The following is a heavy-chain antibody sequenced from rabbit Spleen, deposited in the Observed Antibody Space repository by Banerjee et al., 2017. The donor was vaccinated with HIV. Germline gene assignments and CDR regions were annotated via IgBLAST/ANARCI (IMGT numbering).Heavy chain of an antibody. CDR2: IYPASDIT. CDR1: GFSFSSNW. V-gene: IGHV1S45*01. Sequence: LEESGGGLVKPGGTLTLTCTVSGFSFSSNWICWVRQAPGKGPEWIACIYPASDITDYASWAKGRFTISKSSSTTVTLQMTSLTAADTATYFCARGTYGNGGYGYAFALWGPGTLVTVS. D-gene: IGHD6-1*01. CDR3: ARGTYGNGGYGYAFAL. J-gene: IGHJ4*01.